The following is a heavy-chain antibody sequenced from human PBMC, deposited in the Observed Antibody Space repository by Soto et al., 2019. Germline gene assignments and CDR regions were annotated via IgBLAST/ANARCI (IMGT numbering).Heavy chain of an antibody. V-gene: IGHV3-30*19. Sequence: GGSLRLSCAASGFTFSSYGMHWVRQAPGKGLEWVAVIWYDGSNKYYADSVKGRFTISSDNSKNTLYLQMNSLGTEDTAVYYCARGYCSRPSCSHFDCWGQGTLVTVSS. CDR1: GFTFSSYG. CDR3: ARGYCSRPSCSHFDC. J-gene: IGHJ4*02. CDR2: IWYDGSNK. D-gene: IGHD2-2*01.